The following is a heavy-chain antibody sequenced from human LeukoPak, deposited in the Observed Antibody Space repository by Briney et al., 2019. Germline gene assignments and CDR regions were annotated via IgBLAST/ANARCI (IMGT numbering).Heavy chain of an antibody. V-gene: IGHV4-4*07. CDR3: ARDRSYYSDTGTDY. Sequence: SETLSLTCTVSGGSISSYYWSWIRQPAGKGLEWIARIHTIGNTNYSPSLWRRVTISVDTSKNQFSLRLHSVTAADTAVYYCARDRSYYSDTGTDYWGQGALVTVSS. J-gene: IGHJ4*02. CDR2: IHTIGNT. D-gene: IGHD3-22*01. CDR1: GGSISSYY.